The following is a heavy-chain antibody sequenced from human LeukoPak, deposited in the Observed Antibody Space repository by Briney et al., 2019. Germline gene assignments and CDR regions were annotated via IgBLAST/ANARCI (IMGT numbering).Heavy chain of an antibody. CDR2: INTDGRNT. D-gene: IGHD5-18*01. CDR1: GFTFSTYW. J-gene: IGHJ4*02. CDR3: ARDGQAMVDY. Sequence: PGGSLRHSCAASGFTFSTYWMHWVRQAPGEGLVWVSRINTDGRNTIYADSVKGRFTISRDNAKNTLYLQMNSLRAEDTAVYYCARDGQAMVDYWGQGTLVTVSS. V-gene: IGHV3-74*01.